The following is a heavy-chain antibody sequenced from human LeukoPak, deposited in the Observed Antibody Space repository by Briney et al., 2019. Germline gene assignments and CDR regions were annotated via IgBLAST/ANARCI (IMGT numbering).Heavy chain of an antibody. J-gene: IGHJ4*02. CDR3: ARRYSGYDYGFDY. CDR1: GFTFSSYG. Sequence: GGSLRLSCAASGFTFSSYGMHWVRQAPGKGLEWVAYIQNDGSNEQYADSVKGRFSISRDSSKNILYLQMNSLRAEDTAVYYCARRYSGYDYGFDYWGQGTLVTVSS. V-gene: IGHV3-30*19. CDR2: IQNDGSNE. D-gene: IGHD5-12*01.